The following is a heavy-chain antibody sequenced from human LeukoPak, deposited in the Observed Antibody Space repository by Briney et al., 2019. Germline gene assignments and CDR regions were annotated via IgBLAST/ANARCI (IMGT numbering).Heavy chain of an antibody. CDR2: ISGGGGST. J-gene: IGHJ4*02. CDR1: GFTFSSYA. V-gene: IGHV3-23*01. Sequence: GGSLRLSCAASGFTFSSYAVSWVRQAPGKGLEWVSGISGGGGSTYYADSVKGRFTISRDNSKNTLYLQMNSLRAEDTAVYYCAKDLSGNDYWGQGTLVTVSS. CDR3: AKDLSGNDY.